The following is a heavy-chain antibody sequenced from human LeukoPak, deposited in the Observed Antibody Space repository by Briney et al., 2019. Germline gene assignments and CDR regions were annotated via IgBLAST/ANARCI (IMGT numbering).Heavy chain of an antibody. J-gene: IGHJ6*03. V-gene: IGHV1-8*01. CDR1: GYTFTSYD. Sequence: ASVKVSCKASGYTFTSYDINWVRQATGQGLEWMGWMNPNSGNTGYAQKFQGRVTMTRNTSISTAYMKLSSLRSEDTAVYYCAREGGARDYYYYYYMDVWGKGTTVTVSS. CDR2: MNPNSGNT. CDR3: AREGGARDYYYYYYMDV. D-gene: IGHD4-17*01.